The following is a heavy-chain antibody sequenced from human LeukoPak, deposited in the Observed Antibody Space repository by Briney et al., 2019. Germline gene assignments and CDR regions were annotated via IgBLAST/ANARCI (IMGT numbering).Heavy chain of an antibody. J-gene: IGHJ4*02. Sequence: ASVKVSCKASGYTFTSYGINWVRQAPGQGLEWMGWISAYNGNTNYAQKLQGRVTMTTDTSTSTAYMELRSLRSDDTAVYYCARGKSGYSYGIVDYWGQGTLVTVSS. V-gene: IGHV1-18*01. CDR3: ARGKSGYSYGIVDY. D-gene: IGHD5-18*01. CDR1: GYTFTSYG. CDR2: ISAYNGNT.